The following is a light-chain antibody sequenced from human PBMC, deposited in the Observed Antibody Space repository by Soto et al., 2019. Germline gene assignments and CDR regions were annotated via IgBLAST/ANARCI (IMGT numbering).Light chain of an antibody. J-gene: IGKJ2*01. Sequence: DIVLQQSPGTLSLSPGEGATLSCRASQSVRSGYLAWYQQKPGQAPRLLIYGASSRASGIRDSFSGSGSGTDFTLTISRLEPEDFVVYYCQQYATSPSTFGQGTKLEIK. CDR2: GAS. V-gene: IGKV3-20*01. CDR3: QQYATSPST. CDR1: QSVRSGY.